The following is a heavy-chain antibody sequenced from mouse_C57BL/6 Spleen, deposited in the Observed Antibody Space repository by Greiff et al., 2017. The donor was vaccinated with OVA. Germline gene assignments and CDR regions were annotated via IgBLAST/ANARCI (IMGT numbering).Heavy chain of an antibody. V-gene: IGHV3-6*01. CDR3: AKENGNYYAMDY. J-gene: IGHJ4*01. CDR1: GYSITSGYY. D-gene: IGHD2-1*01. Sequence: EVQVVESGPGLVKPSQSLSLTCSVTGYSITSGYYWNWIRQFPGNKLEWMGYISYDGSNNYNPSLKNRISITRDTSKNQFFLKLNSVTTEDTATYYCAKENGNYYAMDYWGQGTSVTVSS. CDR2: ISYDGSN.